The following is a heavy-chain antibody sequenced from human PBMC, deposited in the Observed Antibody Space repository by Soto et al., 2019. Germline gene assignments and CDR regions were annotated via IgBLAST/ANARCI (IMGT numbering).Heavy chain of an antibody. CDR3: AKGKSENGVDWLDP. J-gene: IGHJ5*02. D-gene: IGHD2-8*01. Sequence: GESLKISCAASGFMFENYAMIWVRQAPGKGLEWVATVRGNSYGEYYADSVRGRFIISRDNSKNTMSLQLNSLRADDTAIYYCAKGKSENGVDWLDPWGPGTLVTVSS. V-gene: IGHV3-23*01. CDR1: GFMFENYA. CDR2: VRGNSYGE.